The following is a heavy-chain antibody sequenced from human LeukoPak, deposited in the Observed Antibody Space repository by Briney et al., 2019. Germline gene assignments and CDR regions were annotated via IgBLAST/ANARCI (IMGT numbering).Heavy chain of an antibody. J-gene: IGHJ4*02. CDR1: GFTLSSYA. V-gene: IGHV3-23*01. D-gene: IGHD6-19*01. Sequence: GGSLRLSCAASGFTLSSYAISGVRQAPRKGLEWVSGIMNIADSTYSPNSTKGTITISRDNYTNTIYMQMKSLRVEDTAVHYCAKLSGWTGWFFEYCGQGT. CDR3: AKLSGWTGWFFEY. CDR2: IMNIADST.